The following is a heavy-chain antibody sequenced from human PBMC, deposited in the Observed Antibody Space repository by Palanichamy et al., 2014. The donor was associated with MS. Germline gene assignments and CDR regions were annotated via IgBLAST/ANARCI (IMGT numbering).Heavy chain of an antibody. CDR2: IYSSGNT. CDR3: ARDSLGTNSDY. J-gene: IGHJ4*02. D-gene: IGHD2-8*01. V-gene: IGHV3-53*02. Sequence: EVQLVETGGGFIQPGGSLRLSCAASGFTVSSNYMTWVRQAPGKGLEWVSVIYSSGNTYYADSVKGRFTISRDSSKDTLFLQMNSLSAEDTALYYCARDSLGTNSDYWGQGTLVTVSS. CDR1: GFTVSSNY.